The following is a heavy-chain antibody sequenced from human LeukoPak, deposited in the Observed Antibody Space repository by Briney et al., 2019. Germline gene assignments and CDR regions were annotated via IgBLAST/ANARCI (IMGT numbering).Heavy chain of an antibody. J-gene: IGHJ4*02. D-gene: IGHD6-19*01. CDR2: IYYSGST. V-gene: IGHV4-39*01. CDR1: GGSISSDSYY. Sequence: SETLSLTCTVSGGSISSDSYYWAWIRQPPGKGLEWIARIYYSGSTYYNPSLKSRVTISVDTSRNQFSLKLSSVTAADTAVYYCASLAVAGLSEGYWGQGTLVIVSS. CDR3: ASLAVAGLSEGY.